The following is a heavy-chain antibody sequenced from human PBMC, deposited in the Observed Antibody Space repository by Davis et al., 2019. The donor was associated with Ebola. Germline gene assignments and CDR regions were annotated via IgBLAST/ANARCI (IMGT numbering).Heavy chain of an antibody. CDR1: GYTFSSHD. J-gene: IGHJ6*02. Sequence: ASVKVSCKASGYTFSSHDINRVRQAAGQGLEWMGWMNPNSGTTGYAPRFQGRVSMTWDTSINTAYVEVSSLTSDDTAVYYCARGSGLAASVTYYYYHMDVWGQGTTVTVSS. CDR2: MNPNSGTT. D-gene: IGHD6-25*01. V-gene: IGHV1-8*02. CDR3: ARGSGLAASVTYYYYHMDV.